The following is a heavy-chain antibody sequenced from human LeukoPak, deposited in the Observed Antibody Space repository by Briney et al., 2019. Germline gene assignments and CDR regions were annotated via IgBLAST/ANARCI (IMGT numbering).Heavy chain of an antibody. J-gene: IGHJ4*02. V-gene: IGHV3-21*01. CDR2: ISGSNSYI. CDR1: GFTFSSYS. Sequence: PGGSLRLSCAASGFTFSSYSMNWVRQAPGKGLEWVSSISGSNSYIYYADSMKGRFTISRDNAKNSLYLQMNSLRDEDTAVYYCARGGSGYSYGKIDSWGQGILVTVSS. CDR3: ARGGSGYSYGKIDS. D-gene: IGHD5-18*01.